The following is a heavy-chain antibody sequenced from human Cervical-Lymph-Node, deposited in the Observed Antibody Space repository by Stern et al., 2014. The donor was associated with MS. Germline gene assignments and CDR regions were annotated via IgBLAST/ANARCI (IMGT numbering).Heavy chain of an antibody. D-gene: IGHD6-13*01. CDR3: ARDRQYSSTWLGKATGMDV. V-gene: IGHV3-11*01. CDR1: GFDFSDLY. CDR2: ISSSGSVV. J-gene: IGHJ6*02. Sequence: QVQLVQSGGGLVKPGGSLRLSCAASGFDFSDLYMMWIRPAPGKGLEWVSQISSSGSVVYYADSVRGRFTTTRDNVKNSLYLQMNSLRDEDTAVYYCARDRQYSSTWLGKATGMDVWGRGTTVTVTS.